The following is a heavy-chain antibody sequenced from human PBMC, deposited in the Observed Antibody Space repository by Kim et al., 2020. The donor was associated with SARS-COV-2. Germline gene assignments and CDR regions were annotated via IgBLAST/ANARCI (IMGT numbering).Heavy chain of an antibody. D-gene: IGHD5-12*01. CDR1: GFTVSSNY. J-gene: IGHJ3*01. CDR3: ARESTEASGQGAFDL. CDR2: IYRGGGT. V-gene: IGHV3-53*01. Sequence: GGSLRLSCAASGFTVSSNYMGWVRQAPGKGLEWVSVIYRGGGTKYADSVKGRFTISRDTSKNTLLLQMNNLRAEDTALYYCARESTEASGQGAFDLWGQGTMVTVSP.